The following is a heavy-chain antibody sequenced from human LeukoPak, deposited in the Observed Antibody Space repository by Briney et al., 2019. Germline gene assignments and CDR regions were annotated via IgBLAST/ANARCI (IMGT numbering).Heavy chain of an antibody. CDR2: IFSSGST. J-gene: IGHJ6*02. CDR3: ATRSQSGSYYGMDV. Sequence: PGGSLRLSCAASGFTVSSNVMSWARQAPGKGVEWVSVIFSSGSTYYADSVKGRFTISRDSSKNTLYLQMDSLTAEATAVYYCATRSQSGSYYGMDVWGQGSTVTVSS. V-gene: IGHV3-66*01. CDR1: GFTVSSNV. D-gene: IGHD1-14*01.